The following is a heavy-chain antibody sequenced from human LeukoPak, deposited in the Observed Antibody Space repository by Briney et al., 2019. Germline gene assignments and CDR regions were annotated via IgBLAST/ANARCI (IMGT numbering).Heavy chain of an antibody. D-gene: IGHD2/OR15-2a*01. CDR3: ARRIRAVNQVAQHDDYFWFDP. CDR1: ELTFSDYY. V-gene: IGHV3-11*01. Sequence: KPGGSLRLSCAASELTFSDYYMSWIRQAPGKGLEWIAYISSSGSTTYYADSVKGRFTVSRDNAEKSLYLQMNSLRAEDTAVYYCARRIRAVNQVAQHDDYFWFDPWGQGTLVTVSS. CDR2: ISSSGSTT. J-gene: IGHJ5*02.